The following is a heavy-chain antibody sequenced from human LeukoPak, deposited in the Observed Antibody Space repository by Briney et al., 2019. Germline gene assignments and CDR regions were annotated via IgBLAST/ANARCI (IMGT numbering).Heavy chain of an antibody. CDR2: IYPGDSDI. CDR1: GYSFTNYW. V-gene: IGHV5-51*01. D-gene: IGHD6-6*01. J-gene: IGHJ4*02. CDR3: ARQYSSSDYDY. Sequence: GESLKISCKGSGYSFTNYWIGWVRQMPGKGLEWMGIIYPGDSDIRYSPSFQGQVTISADKSISTAYLQWSSLKASDTAMYYCARQYSSSDYDYWGQGALVTVSS.